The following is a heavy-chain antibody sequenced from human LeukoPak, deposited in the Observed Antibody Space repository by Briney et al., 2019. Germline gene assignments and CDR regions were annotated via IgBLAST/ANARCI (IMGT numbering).Heavy chain of an antibody. D-gene: IGHD1-26*01. Sequence: KTGESLKISCKGSGYRFTSYWIGWVRQMPGKGLEWMGIIYPGDSDTIYSPSFQGQVTISADKSTSTANLQRSSLKASDTAMYYCARSGGNYYSIWGQGTMVTVSS. J-gene: IGHJ3*02. V-gene: IGHV5-51*01. CDR1: GYRFTSYW. CDR2: IYPGDSDT. CDR3: ARSGGNYYSI.